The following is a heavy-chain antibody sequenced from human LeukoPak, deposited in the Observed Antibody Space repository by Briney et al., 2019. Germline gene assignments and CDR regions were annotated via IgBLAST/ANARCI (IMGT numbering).Heavy chain of an antibody. J-gene: IGHJ4*02. Sequence: PGGSLRLSCAASGFTFSSYSMNWVRQAPGKGLEWIGRVKSKADGGTTDYTAPVKGRFTISRDDSRDTLFLQMDSLKIEDTAVYYCVTDAPTKIDYWGRGTLVTVSS. CDR2: VKSKADGGTT. CDR3: VTDAPTKIDY. CDR1: GFTFSSYS. D-gene: IGHD5-12*01. V-gene: IGHV3-15*01.